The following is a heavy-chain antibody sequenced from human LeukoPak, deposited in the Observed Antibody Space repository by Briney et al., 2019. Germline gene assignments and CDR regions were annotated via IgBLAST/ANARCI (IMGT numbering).Heavy chain of an antibody. D-gene: IGHD3-9*01. V-gene: IGHV4-39*01. CDR3: ARQKYYDILTSYSGLDY. CDR2: IYYSGST. Sequence: SETLSLTCTVSGGSISSSSYYWGWIRQPPGKGLEWIGSIYYSGSTYYNPSLKSRVTISVDTSKNQFSLKLSSVTAADTAAYYCARQKYYDILTSYSGLDYWGQGTLVTVSS. CDR1: GGSISSSSYY. J-gene: IGHJ4*02.